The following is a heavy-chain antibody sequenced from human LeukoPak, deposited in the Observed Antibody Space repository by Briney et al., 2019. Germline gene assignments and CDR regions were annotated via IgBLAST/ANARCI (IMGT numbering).Heavy chain of an antibody. Sequence: PGGSLRLSCAASGFTFSSYWMSWVRQAPGKRLEWVANINQDGSEKYYVDSVKGRFIISRDNARNSLFLQMNILTAEDTATYYCVREGAYSTSSPAGYWGQGTLVSVSS. J-gene: IGHJ4*02. D-gene: IGHD6-6*01. V-gene: IGHV3-7*01. CDR2: INQDGSEK. CDR1: GFTFSSYW. CDR3: VREGAYSTSSPAGY.